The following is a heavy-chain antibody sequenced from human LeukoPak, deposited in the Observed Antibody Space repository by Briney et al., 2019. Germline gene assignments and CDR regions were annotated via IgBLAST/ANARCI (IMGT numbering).Heavy chain of an antibody. CDR1: GFTFSSYS. J-gene: IGHJ5*02. Sequence: GGSLRLSCAASGFTFSSYSMNWVRQAPGKGLEWVSSISSNSKYIYYADSVKGRFTISRDNAKNSLYLQMNSLRAEDTAVYYCARDGSIAVKNWFDPWGQGTLVTVSS. V-gene: IGHV3-21*01. CDR2: ISSNSKYI. CDR3: ARDGSIAVKNWFDP. D-gene: IGHD6-19*01.